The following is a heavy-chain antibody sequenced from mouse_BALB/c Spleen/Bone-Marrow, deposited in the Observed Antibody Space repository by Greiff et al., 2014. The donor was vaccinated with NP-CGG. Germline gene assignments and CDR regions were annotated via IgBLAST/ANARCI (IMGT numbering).Heavy chain of an antibody. CDR1: GFSLTNYG. CDR2: IWADGST. Sequence: QLVESXPGLVAPSQSLSITCTVSGFSLTNYGVHWVRQPPGKGLEWLGVIWADGSTNYNSDLMARLSIRKYNANSQVFFKMNSLQTDDTAMHYCARITTATCAMDYWGQGTSVTVSS. CDR3: ARITTATCAMDY. J-gene: IGHJ4*01. D-gene: IGHD1-2*01. V-gene: IGHV2-9*02.